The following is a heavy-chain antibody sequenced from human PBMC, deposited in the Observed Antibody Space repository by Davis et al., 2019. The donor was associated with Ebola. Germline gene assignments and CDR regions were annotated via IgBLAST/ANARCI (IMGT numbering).Heavy chain of an antibody. J-gene: IGHJ5*02. CDR3: VSTAYDTSGWWFDP. CDR2: VSSTGSY. V-gene: IGHV4-4*08. CDR1: GDSISTDY. D-gene: IGHD3-22*01. Sequence: MPSETLSLTCTVSGDSISTDYWSWIRQPPGKGLEWIGYVSSTGSYNYNPSLKGRVSISRDTSKNQFSLKVNSVTAADTAVYYCVSTAYDTSGWWFDPWGQGKLVTVSS.